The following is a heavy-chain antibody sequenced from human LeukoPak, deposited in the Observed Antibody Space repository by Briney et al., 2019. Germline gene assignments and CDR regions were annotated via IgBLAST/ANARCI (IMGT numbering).Heavy chain of an antibody. CDR2: INPSGGST. CDR1: GGSFSSYG. Sequence: ASVKVSCKASGGSFSSYGISWVRQAPGQGLEWMGIINPSGGSTSYAQKFQGRVTMTRDTSTSTVYMELSSLRSEDRAVYYCARGEEGDAFDIWGQGTMVTVSS. J-gene: IGHJ3*02. V-gene: IGHV1-46*01. D-gene: IGHD1-26*01. CDR3: ARGEEGDAFDI.